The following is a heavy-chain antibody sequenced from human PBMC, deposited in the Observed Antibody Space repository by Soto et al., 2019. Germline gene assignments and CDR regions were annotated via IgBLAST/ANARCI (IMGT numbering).Heavy chain of an antibody. CDR1: GYTFTSYY. D-gene: IGHD1-1*01. Sequence: QVQLVQSGAEVKKPGASVKVSCKASGYTFTSYYMHWVRQAPGQGLEWMGIINPSGGSTSYAQKFQGRVTMTRDTSTSTVYMELSSLRSENTAVYYCARDTKVGLRLYYYYGMDVWGQGTTVTVSS. V-gene: IGHV1-46*01. CDR3: ARDTKVGLRLYYYYGMDV. CDR2: INPSGGST. J-gene: IGHJ6*02.